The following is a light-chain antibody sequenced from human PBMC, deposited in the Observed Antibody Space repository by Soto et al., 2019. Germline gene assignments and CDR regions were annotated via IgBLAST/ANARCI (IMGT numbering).Light chain of an antibody. CDR1: SSDVGGYNY. Sequence: QSVLTQPASVSGAPGHSITISCTGTSSDVGGYNYVSWYQHHPGKAPKLIIYDVSNRPSGVSIRFSGSKSDNTASLTISGPQPQDEAEYHCSSYTTSNTRQIVFGTGTKVTVL. J-gene: IGLJ1*01. V-gene: IGLV2-14*03. CDR3: SSYTTSNTRQIV. CDR2: DVS.